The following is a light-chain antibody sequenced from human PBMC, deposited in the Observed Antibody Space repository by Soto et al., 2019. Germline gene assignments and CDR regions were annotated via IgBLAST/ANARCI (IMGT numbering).Light chain of an antibody. CDR3: QQYGSSPLIT. CDR1: QRLSASD. CDR2: GVS. J-gene: IGKJ5*01. Sequence: EIVLTQSPGTLSLSPGQRATLSCRASQRLSASDIAWSQQKPGQARKFLIYGVSSRAAGIPDRFKGMGSRTDLTLPISTREPEEFSVYHCQQYGSSPLITVGQGTRLEV. V-gene: IGKV3-20*01.